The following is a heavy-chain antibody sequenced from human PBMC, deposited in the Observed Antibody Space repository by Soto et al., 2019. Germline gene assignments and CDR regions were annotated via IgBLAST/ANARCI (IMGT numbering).Heavy chain of an antibody. CDR1: GFTFNSYY. J-gene: IGHJ5*02. CDR2: IRQDGSDK. V-gene: IGHV3-7*02. Sequence: GGSLRLSCAASGFTFNSYYMTWVRQAPGKGLEWVANIRQDGSDKYYVGSVKGRFTVSRDNAKNSLYLQMNSLRVEDTAMYYCARSQLTENLWGQGVLVTVSS. CDR3: ARSQLTENL.